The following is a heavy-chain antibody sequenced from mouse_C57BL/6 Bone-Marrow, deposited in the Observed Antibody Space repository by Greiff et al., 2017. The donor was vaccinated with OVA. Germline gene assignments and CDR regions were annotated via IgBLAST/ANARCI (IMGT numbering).Heavy chain of an antibody. Sequence: QVQLQQPGAELVMPGASVKLSCKASGYTFTSYWMHWVKQRPGQGLEWIGEIDPSDSYTNYNQKFKGKSTLTVDKSSSTAYMQLSSLTSEDSAVYYCANVLQFDYWGQGTTLTVSS. CDR3: ANVLQFDY. J-gene: IGHJ2*01. V-gene: IGHV1-69*01. CDR2: IDPSDSYT. D-gene: IGHD6-1*01. CDR1: GYTFTSYW.